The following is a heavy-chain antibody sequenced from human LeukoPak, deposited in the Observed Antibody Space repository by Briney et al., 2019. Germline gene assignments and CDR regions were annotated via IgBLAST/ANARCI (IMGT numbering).Heavy chain of an antibody. CDR1: GGTFSSYA. CDR2: IIPILGIA. D-gene: IGHD6-13*01. CDR3: ARDPIGGSTWSGWFDP. J-gene: IGHJ5*02. Sequence: ASVKVSCKASGGTFSSYAISWVRQAPGQGLEWMGRIIPILGIANYAQKFQGRVTITADKSTSTAYMELSSLRSEDTAVYYCARDPIGGSTWSGWFDPWGQGTLVTVSS. V-gene: IGHV1-69*04.